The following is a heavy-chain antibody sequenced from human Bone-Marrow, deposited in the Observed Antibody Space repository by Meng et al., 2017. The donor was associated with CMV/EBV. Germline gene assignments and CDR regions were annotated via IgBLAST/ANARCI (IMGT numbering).Heavy chain of an antibody. CDR3: ARVLQLGWFDP. D-gene: IGHD6-6*01. CDR2: IKQDGSQK. CDR1: GSSFNTYW. J-gene: IGHJ5*02. Sequence: GESLKISCAASGSSFNTYWMGWVRQAPGKGLEWVANIKQDGSQKYYVDSLKGRFTISRENAQNSLYLQMSSLRVEDTAVYYCARVLQLGWFDPWGQGTQVTVSS. V-gene: IGHV3-7*01.